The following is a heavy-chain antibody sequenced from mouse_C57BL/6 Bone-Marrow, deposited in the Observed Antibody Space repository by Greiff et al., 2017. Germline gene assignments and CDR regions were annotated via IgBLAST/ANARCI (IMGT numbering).Heavy chain of an antibody. CDR3: ARSGTGY. CDR1: GFNIKDDY. J-gene: IGHJ2*01. CDR2: IYPRSGNT. Sequence: VQLQQSGAELVRPGASVKLSCTASGFNIKDDYMHWVKQRTGQGLEWIGEIYPRSGNTYYNEKFKGKATLTADKSSSTAYMELRSLTSEDSAVYFCARSGTGYWGQGTTLTVSS. D-gene: IGHD4-1*01. V-gene: IGHV1-81*01.